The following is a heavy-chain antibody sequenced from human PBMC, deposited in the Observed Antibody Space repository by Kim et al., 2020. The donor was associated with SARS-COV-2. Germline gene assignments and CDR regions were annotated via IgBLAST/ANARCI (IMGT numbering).Heavy chain of an antibody. V-gene: IGHV3-30*04. Sequence: GGSLRLSCAASGFTFSSYAMHWVRQAPGKGLEWVAVISYDGSNKYYADSVKGRFTISRDNSKNTLYLQMNSLRAEDTAVYYCARDWHHYFDYWGQGTLVTVSS. CDR1: GFTFSSYA. CDR3: ARDWHHYFDY. J-gene: IGHJ4*02. CDR2: ISYDGSNK.